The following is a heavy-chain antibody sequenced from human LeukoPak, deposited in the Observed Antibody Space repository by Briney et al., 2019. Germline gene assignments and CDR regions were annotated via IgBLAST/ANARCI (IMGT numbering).Heavy chain of an antibody. CDR1: GFTFSSYA. Sequence: GSLRLSCAASGFTFSSYAMHWVRQAPGKGLEWVAVISYDGSNKYYADSVKGRFTISRDNSKNTLYLQMNSLRAEDTAVYYCARGIGYYDSSGYYYWGQGTLVTVSS. J-gene: IGHJ4*02. D-gene: IGHD3-22*01. V-gene: IGHV3-30*04. CDR2: ISYDGSNK. CDR3: ARGIGYYDSSGYYY.